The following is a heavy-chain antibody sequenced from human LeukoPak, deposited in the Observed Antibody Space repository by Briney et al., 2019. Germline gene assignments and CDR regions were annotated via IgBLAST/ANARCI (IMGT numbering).Heavy chain of an antibody. CDR3: ARDNSVRDEAWWFNP. CDR1: GYTFTSNY. CDR2: ISPSGCST. D-gene: IGHD5-24*01. V-gene: IGHV1-46*01. Sequence: GASVKVSCTAFGYTFTSNYMHWVRQAPGQGAEWMGGISPSGCSTTYAQKVQGRVTLTRDMSTSTDYLELSSLRSEDTAVYYCARDNSVRDEAWWFNPWGQGTLVTVSS. J-gene: IGHJ5*02.